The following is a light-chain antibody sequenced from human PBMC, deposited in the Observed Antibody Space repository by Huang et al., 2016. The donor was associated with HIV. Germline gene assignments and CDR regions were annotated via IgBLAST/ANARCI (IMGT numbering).Light chain of an antibody. CDR3: LQDYNYPIT. J-gene: IGKJ5*01. V-gene: IGKV1-6*02. CDR1: QGIRVD. CDR2: AAS. Sequence: AIQMTQSPSSLSASIGDTVTITCRASQGIRVDLGWFQQKPGKAPKLLIYAASTLQSGVPSRFSGSASGTDFFTLIINNLQPEDYATYFCLQDYNYPITFGQGTRLDI.